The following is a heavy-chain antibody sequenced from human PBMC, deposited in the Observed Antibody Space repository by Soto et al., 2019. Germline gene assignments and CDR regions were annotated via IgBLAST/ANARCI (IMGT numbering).Heavy chain of an antibody. Sequence: ASVKVSCKASGYTFTSYGISWVRQAPGQGLEWMGWISAYNGNTKYSQKFQGRVTITRDTSASTAYMELSSLRSEDTAVYYCARGLNGYLNYFDYWGQGTPVTVSS. CDR1: GYTFTSYG. CDR3: ARGLNGYLNYFDY. J-gene: IGHJ4*02. V-gene: IGHV1-18*01. D-gene: IGHD5-18*01. CDR2: ISAYNGNT.